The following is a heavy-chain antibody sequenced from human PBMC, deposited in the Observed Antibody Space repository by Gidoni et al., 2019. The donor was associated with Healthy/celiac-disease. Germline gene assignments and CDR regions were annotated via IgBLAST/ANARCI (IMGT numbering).Heavy chain of an antibody. CDR1: GGSISSSSYY. J-gene: IGHJ4*02. CDR2: IYYSGST. Sequence: QLQLQESGPGLVKPSETLSLTCTVPGGSISSSSYYWGWIRQPPGKGLEWIGSIYYSGSTYYNPSLKSRVTISVDTSKNQFSLKLSSVTAADTAVYYCAVYYYDSSGYYYAYWGQGTLVTVSS. CDR3: AVYYYDSSGYYYAY. D-gene: IGHD3-22*01. V-gene: IGHV4-39*07.